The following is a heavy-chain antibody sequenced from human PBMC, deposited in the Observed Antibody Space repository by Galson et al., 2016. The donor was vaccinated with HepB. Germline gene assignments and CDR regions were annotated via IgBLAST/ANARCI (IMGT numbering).Heavy chain of an antibody. J-gene: IGHJ4*02. CDR3: AKDQRADTAMAEADF. Sequence: SLRLSCAASGFTFSTYVMSWVRQAPGKGLEWVSAIRGHGGSTYYADSVNGRFIISRDNSKNTLYLQMNSLRAEDTAVYYCAKDQRADTAMAEADFWGQGTLVIVSS. V-gene: IGHV3-23*01. D-gene: IGHD5-18*01. CDR2: IRGHGGST. CDR1: GFTFSTYV.